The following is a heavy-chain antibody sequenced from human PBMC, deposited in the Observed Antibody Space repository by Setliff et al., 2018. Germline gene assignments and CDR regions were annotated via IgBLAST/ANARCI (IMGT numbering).Heavy chain of an antibody. V-gene: IGHV1-3*01. CDR3: ARSPPTSTYYDFWSGYSYYFDY. D-gene: IGHD3-3*01. CDR1: GYTFTSYA. J-gene: IGHJ4*02. CDR2: INAGNGNT. Sequence: ASVKVSCKASGYTFTSYAMHWVRQAPGQRLEWMGWINAGNGNTKYSQKFQGRVTITRDTSASTAYMELSSLRSEDTAVYYCARSPPTSTYYDFWSGYSYYFDYWGQGTLGTV.